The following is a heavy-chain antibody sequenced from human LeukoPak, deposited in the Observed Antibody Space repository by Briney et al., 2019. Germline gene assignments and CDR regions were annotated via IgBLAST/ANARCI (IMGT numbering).Heavy chain of an antibody. J-gene: IGHJ3*02. CDR2: IYYSGST. D-gene: IGHD5-18*01. V-gene: IGHV4-59*01. CDR1: GGSISSYY. Sequence: SETLSLTCTVSGGSISSYYWSWIRQHPGKGLEWIGYIYYSGSTNYNPSLKSRVTISVDTSKNQFSLKLSSVTAADTAVYYCARAPRDIVATPWDTAMVTCAFDTWGQGTKVTVSS. CDR3: ARAPRDIVATPWDTAMVTCAFDT.